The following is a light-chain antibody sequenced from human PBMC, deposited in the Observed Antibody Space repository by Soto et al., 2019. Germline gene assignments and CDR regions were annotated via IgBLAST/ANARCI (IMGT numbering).Light chain of an antibody. V-gene: IGLV2-23*01. CDR3: SSYAGSSTYVL. CDR1: SSDVGSYNL. CDR2: EDT. J-gene: IGLJ2*01. Sequence: QSALTQPASVSGSPGQSITISCTGTSSDVGSYNLVSWYQQHPGKAPKLMIHEDTKRPSGISNRFSGSKSGNTASLTISGLQAEDEDDYYCSSYAGSSTYVLLGGGTKLTVL.